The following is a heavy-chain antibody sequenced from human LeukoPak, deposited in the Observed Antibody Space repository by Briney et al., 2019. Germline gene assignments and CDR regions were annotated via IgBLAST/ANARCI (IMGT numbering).Heavy chain of an antibody. CDR2: IYYSGST. D-gene: IGHD2-2*01. Sequence: SETLTLTCTVSGGSISSSSYYWGWIRQPPGKGLEWIGSIYYSGSTYYNPSLKSRVTISVDTSKNQFSLKLSSVTAADTAVYYCARQDIVVVPATDNWFDPWGLGTLVTVSS. J-gene: IGHJ5*02. CDR3: ARQDIVVVPATDNWFDP. CDR1: GGSISSSSYY. V-gene: IGHV4-39*01.